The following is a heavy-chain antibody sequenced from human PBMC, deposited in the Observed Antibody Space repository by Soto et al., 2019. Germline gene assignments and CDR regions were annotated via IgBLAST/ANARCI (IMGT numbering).Heavy chain of an antibody. D-gene: IGHD2-15*01. V-gene: IGHV3-30*18. J-gene: IGHJ4*02. CDR2: ISYDGDYK. CDR1: GFTVSSYV. CDR3: AKDRGRYCSGGSCYLFDY. Sequence: QVQLVESGGGVVQPGRSLRLSCAASGFTVSSYVMHWVRQAPGKGLEWVAKISYDGDYKYYADSVKGRFTISRDNSPNTLYLQMNSLRAEDTALYYCAKDRGRYCSGGSCYLFDYWGQGIMVTVSS.